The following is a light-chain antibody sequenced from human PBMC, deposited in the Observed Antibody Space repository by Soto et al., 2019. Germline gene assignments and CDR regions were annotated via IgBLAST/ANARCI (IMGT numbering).Light chain of an antibody. J-gene: IGKJ1*01. CDR3: QQYDSPPWT. V-gene: IGKV3-20*01. CDR2: GAS. CDR1: QSVSSSS. Sequence: EIVLTQSPGTLSLSPGERATLSCRASQSVSSSSLAWYQQKPGQAPRLLIYGASSRATGIPDRFSGSGSGTDFTLIISRLEPEDFAVYYCQQYDSPPWTFGQGTKVDIK.